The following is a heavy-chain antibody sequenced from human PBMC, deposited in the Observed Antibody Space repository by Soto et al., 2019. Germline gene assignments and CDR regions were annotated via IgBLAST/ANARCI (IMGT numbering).Heavy chain of an antibody. Sequence: SETLSLTCTVSGASISSSTNYWGWVRQPPEKGLEWIGNIYYSGITYYNPSLKSRVTISVDTSKNHFSLKLSSVTAADTPVYSCDRASCTNGLCSTFDSWGKRALVTVSS. D-gene: IGHD2-8*01. V-gene: IGHV4-39*02. J-gene: IGHJ4*02. CDR3: DRASCTNGLCSTFDS. CDR2: IYYSGIT. CDR1: GASISSSTNY.